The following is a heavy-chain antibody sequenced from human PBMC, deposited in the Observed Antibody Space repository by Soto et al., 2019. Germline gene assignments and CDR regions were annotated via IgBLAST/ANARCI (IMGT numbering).Heavy chain of an antibody. Sequence: GGSLRLSCSVSGFIFSSYAMHWVRQAPGKGLEYVASISSEGANTYYADSVKGRFIISRDNSKNTLYLQMSSLRDEDTAIYYCVKDRYVDYWGQGILVTVSS. CDR2: ISSEGANT. CDR3: VKDRYVDY. V-gene: IGHV3-64D*06. CDR1: GFIFSSYA. J-gene: IGHJ4*02.